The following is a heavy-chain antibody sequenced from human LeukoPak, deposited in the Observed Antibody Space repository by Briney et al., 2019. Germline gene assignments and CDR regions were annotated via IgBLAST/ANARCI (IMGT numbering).Heavy chain of an antibody. Sequence: GASVKVSCKASGYTFTGYYMHWVRQAPGQGLEWMGWINPNSGGTNYAQKFQGRVTMTRDTSISTAYMELSRLRSDDTAVYYCARGIEEWLRNKYYYYYYMDVWGKGTTVTVSS. CDR1: GYTFTGYY. D-gene: IGHD5-12*01. V-gene: IGHV1-2*02. CDR2: INPNSGGT. J-gene: IGHJ6*03. CDR3: ARGIEEWLRNKYYYYYYMDV.